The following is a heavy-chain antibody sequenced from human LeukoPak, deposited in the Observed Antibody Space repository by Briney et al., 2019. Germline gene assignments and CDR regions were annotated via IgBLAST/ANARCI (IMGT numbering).Heavy chain of an antibody. CDR3: ARGRSRVWADY. V-gene: IGHV4-59*01. CDR2: IYYSGST. D-gene: IGHD1-26*01. Sequence: SETLSLTCTVSGGSINSDYWSWIRQPPGKGLEWIGYIYYSGSTNYNPSLRSRVTISVDTSKNQFSLKLSSVTAADTAVYYCARGRSRVWADYWGQGTLVTVSS. CDR1: GGSINSDY. J-gene: IGHJ4*02.